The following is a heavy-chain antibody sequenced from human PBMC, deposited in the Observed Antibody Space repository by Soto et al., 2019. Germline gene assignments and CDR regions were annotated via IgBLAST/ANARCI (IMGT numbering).Heavy chain of an antibody. CDR3: ARDRRVYSGYGSVVSGYYYYGMDV. CDR2: ISYDGSNK. D-gene: IGHD5-12*01. J-gene: IGHJ6*02. V-gene: IGHV3-30-3*01. CDR1: GFTFSSYA. Sequence: QVQLVESGGGVVQPGRSLRLSCAASGFTFSSYAMHWVRQAPGKGLEWVAVISYDGSNKYYADSVNGRFNISRDNSKNTLYLQMNSLRDEDTAVYYCARDRRVYSGYGSVVSGYYYYGMDVWGQGTTVNVSS.